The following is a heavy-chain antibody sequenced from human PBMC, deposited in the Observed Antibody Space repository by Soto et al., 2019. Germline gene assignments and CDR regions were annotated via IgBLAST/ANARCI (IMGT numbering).Heavy chain of an antibody. Sequence: ASVKVSCKASGYTFTSYGISWMRQAPGQGLERIGWISAYNGNTNYAQKLQGRVTMTTDTSTSTANMEQRSLRSDCTAVYYCALVSSLWIESPDKYYYSYYMDVWGKGTTGTGSS. J-gene: IGHJ6*03. CDR3: ALVSSLWIESPDKYYYSYYMDV. CDR1: GYTFTSYG. D-gene: IGHD2-21*01. CDR2: ISAYNGNT. V-gene: IGHV1-18*01.